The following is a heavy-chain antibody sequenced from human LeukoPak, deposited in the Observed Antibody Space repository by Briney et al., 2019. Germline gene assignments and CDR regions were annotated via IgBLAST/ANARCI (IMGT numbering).Heavy chain of an antibody. CDR3: ARRKEYVGWFDT. J-gene: IGHJ5*02. D-gene: IGHD6-6*01. Sequence: SETLSLTCAVYGGSFSGYYWSWIRQPPKEGLEWIGDINHSGSTNYNASLQSRVTMSVDTSKNQFSLKMNSVTAADTALYYCARRKEYVGWFDTWGQGTLVTFSS. V-gene: IGHV4-34*01. CDR1: GGSFSGYY. CDR2: INHSGST.